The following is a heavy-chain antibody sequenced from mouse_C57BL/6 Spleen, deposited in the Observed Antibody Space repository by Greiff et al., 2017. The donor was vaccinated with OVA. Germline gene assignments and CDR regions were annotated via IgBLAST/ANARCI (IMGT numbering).Heavy chain of an antibody. J-gene: IGHJ1*03. D-gene: IGHD4-1*01. Sequence: QVQLQQSGAELVKPGASVKLSCKASGYTFTSYWMQWVKQRPGQGLEWIGEIDPSDSYTNYNQKFKGKATLTVDTSSSTAYMQLSSLTSEDSAVYYCARRGGTVGYFDVWGTGTTVTVSS. V-gene: IGHV1-50*01. CDR1: GYTFTSYW. CDR3: ARRGGTVGYFDV. CDR2: IDPSDSYT.